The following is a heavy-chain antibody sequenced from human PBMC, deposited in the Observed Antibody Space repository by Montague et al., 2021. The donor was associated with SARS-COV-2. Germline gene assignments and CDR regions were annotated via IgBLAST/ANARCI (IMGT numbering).Heavy chain of an antibody. Sequence: SETLSLTCTVAGGSISNYYWSWIRQSPGKRLEWIGYIHHTGSSNYSPSXXSRVTISLGTSRNQFSLKLSSVTAADTAVYYGARDGFYYDSSGEYLETGGFDNWGQGTLVTVSS. D-gene: IGHD3-22*01. V-gene: IGHV4-59*01. CDR1: GGSISNYY. J-gene: IGHJ4*02. CDR2: IHHTGSS. CDR3: ARDGFYYDSSGEYLETGGFDN.